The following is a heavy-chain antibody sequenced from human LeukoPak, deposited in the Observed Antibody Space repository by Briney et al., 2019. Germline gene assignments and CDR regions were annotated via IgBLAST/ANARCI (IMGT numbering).Heavy chain of an antibody. Sequence: ASVKVPCKVSGYTLTELSMHWVRQAPGKGLEWMGGFDPEDGETIYAQKFQGRVTMTEDTSTDTAYMELSSLRSEDTAVYYCATTVGELSLYVLFDYWGQGTLVTVSS. CDR2: FDPEDGET. CDR1: GYTLTELS. CDR3: ATTVGELSLYVLFDY. D-gene: IGHD3-16*02. V-gene: IGHV1-24*01. J-gene: IGHJ4*02.